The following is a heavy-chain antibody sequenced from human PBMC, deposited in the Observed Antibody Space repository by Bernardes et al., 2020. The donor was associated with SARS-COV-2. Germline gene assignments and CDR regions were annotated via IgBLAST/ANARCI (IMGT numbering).Heavy chain of an antibody. CDR1: GFTFSDHY. V-gene: IGHV3-11*01. D-gene: IGHD3-9*01. CDR3: ARDDFDWLSARVDV. Sequence: GSLRLSCAVSGFTFSDHYMSWIRQAPGKGLEWVSYISSSGAIIYYADSVKGRFTVSRDNTKKSLYLQMNSLRAEDTGVYYCARDDFDWLSARVDVWGQGTTVTVSS. CDR2: ISSSGAII. J-gene: IGHJ6*02.